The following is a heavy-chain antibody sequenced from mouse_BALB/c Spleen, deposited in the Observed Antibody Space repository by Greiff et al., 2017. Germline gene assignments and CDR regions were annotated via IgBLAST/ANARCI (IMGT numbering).Heavy chain of an antibody. V-gene: IGHV5-6*01. D-gene: IGHD1-1*01. CDR3: ARHRDYGSSPSYYAMDY. Sequence: EVKLVESGGDLVKPGGSLKLSCAASGFTFSSYGMSWVRQTPDKRLEWVATISSGGSYTYYPDSVKGRFTISRDNAKNTLYLQMSSLKSEDTAMYYCARHRDYGSSPSYYAMDYWGQGTSVTVSS. CDR2: ISSGGSYT. CDR1: GFTFSSYG. J-gene: IGHJ4*01.